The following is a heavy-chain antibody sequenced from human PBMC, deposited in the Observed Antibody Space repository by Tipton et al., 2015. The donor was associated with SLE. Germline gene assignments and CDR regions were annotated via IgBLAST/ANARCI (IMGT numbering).Heavy chain of an antibody. CDR3: ARSSSSWIDYWYYYMDV. CDR2: VDYIGST. D-gene: IGHD6-13*01. CDR1: GGSITSHY. Sequence: TLSLTCNVSGGSITSHYWSWIRQPPGKGLEWIGYVDYIGSTNYNPSLKSRVTISVDTSKNQFSLKLSSVTAADTAVYYCARSSSSWIDYWYYYMDVWGKGTTVTVFS. V-gene: IGHV4-59*11. J-gene: IGHJ6*03.